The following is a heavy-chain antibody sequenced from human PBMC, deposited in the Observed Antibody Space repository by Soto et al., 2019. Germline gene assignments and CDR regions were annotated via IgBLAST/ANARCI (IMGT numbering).Heavy chain of an antibody. CDR2: IYYSGST. Sequence: SETLSLTCTVSGGSISSSSYYWGWIRQPPGKALEWIGSIYYSGSTYYNPSLKSRVTISVDTSKNQFSLKLSSVTAADTAVYYCARRRGLVGATDHFGYYYGMDVWGQGTTVTVSS. CDR3: ARRRGLVGATDHFGYYYGMDV. J-gene: IGHJ6*02. V-gene: IGHV4-39*01. CDR1: GGSISSSSYY. D-gene: IGHD1-26*01.